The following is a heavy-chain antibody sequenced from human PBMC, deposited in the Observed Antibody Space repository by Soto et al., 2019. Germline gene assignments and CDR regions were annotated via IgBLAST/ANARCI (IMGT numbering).Heavy chain of an antibody. CDR3: AREGPGGYYYDY. V-gene: IGHV1-18*01. J-gene: IGHJ4*02. D-gene: IGHD3-22*01. Sequence: ASVKVSCKASGYTFTSYGISWVRQAPGQGLEWMGWISAYNGNTNYAQKLQGRATMTTDTSTSTSYMELRSLRSDDTAVYYCAREGPGGYYYDYWGQGTLVTVSS. CDR1: GYTFTSYG. CDR2: ISAYNGNT.